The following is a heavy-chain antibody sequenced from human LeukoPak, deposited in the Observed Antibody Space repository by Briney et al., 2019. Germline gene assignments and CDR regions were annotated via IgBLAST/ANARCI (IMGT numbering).Heavy chain of an antibody. D-gene: IGHD3-9*01. V-gene: IGHV3-7*03. Sequence: GGSLRLSCAASGFTFSSYWMSWVRQAPGKGLEWVANIKQDGSEKYYVDSVKGRFTISRDNAKNSLYLQMNSLRAEDTAVYYCAKDILTGYYVLDVWGQGTTVTVSS. CDR2: IKQDGSEK. CDR1: GFTFSSYW. CDR3: AKDILTGYYVLDV. J-gene: IGHJ6*02.